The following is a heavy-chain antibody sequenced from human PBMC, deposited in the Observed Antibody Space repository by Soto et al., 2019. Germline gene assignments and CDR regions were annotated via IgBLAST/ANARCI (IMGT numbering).Heavy chain of an antibody. Sequence: QVQLVQSGAEVKKPGASVKVSCKASGYTFTSYGISWVRQAPGQGLEWMGWISAYNGNTNDAQKLPGRVTMTTDTSTSAAYMELRSLRSDATAVYYCARVPYYDFWRGYYTTPYYFDYWGQGTLVTVSS. V-gene: IGHV1-18*01. CDR2: ISAYNGNT. D-gene: IGHD3-3*01. J-gene: IGHJ4*02. CDR3: ARVPYYDFWRGYYTTPYYFDY. CDR1: GYTFTSYG.